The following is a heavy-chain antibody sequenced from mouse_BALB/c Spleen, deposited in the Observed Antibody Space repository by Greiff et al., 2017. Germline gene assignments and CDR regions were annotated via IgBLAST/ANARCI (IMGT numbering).Heavy chain of an antibody. CDR2: ISSGGSYT. CDR1: GFTFSSYG. J-gene: IGHJ2*01. D-gene: IGHD2-4*01. V-gene: IGHV5-6*02. CDR3: ARRKATMTTQAPLDY. Sequence: EVKLVESGGDLVKPGGSLKLSCAASGFTFSSYGMSWVRQTPDKRLEWVATISSGGSYTYYPDSVKGRFTISRDNAKNTLYLQMSSLKSEDTAMYACARRKATMTTQAPLDYGDPGTT.